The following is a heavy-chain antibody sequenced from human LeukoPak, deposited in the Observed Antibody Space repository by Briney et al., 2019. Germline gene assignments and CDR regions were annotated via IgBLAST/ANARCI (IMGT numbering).Heavy chain of an antibody. CDR1: GFTLSNAY. D-gene: IGHD1-26*01. Sequence: GGSLRLSCAASGFTLSNAYMSWVRQAPGKGLEWVGRIKNKTNGGTTDYAAPVKGRFTISRDYSKHTLYLQMNSLKTEDTAVYYCTTTIVGVTTWFDPWGQGTLVTVSS. CDR3: TTTIVGVTTWFDP. J-gene: IGHJ5*02. CDR2: IKNKTNGGTT. V-gene: IGHV3-15*01.